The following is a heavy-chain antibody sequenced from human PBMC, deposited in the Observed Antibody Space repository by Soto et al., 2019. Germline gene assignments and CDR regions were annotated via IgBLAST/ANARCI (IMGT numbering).Heavy chain of an antibody. J-gene: IGHJ4*02. CDR3: ARATITMIVVIDY. D-gene: IGHD3-22*01. V-gene: IGHV4-34*01. CDR1: GGSFSGYY. CDR2: INHSGST. Sequence: SETLSLTCAVYGGSFSGYYWSWIRQPPGKGLEWIGEINHSGSTNYNPSLKSRVTISVDTSKNQFSLKLSSVTAADTAVYYCARATITMIVVIDYWGQGTLVTVSS.